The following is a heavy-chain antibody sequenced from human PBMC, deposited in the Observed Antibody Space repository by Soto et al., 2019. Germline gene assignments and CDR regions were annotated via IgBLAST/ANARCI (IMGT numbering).Heavy chain of an antibody. J-gene: IGHJ4*02. CDR3: ARASTPGLTALFDS. Sequence: PSETLSLTCTVSGGSISSGGYYWSWIRQHPGKGLEWIGYIDYSGNTYYNPSLKSRVTISVDTSKNQFSLKLSSVTAADTAVYYCARASTPGLTALFDSWGQGTLVTSPQ. V-gene: IGHV4-31*03. CDR1: GGSISSGGYY. CDR2: IDYSGNT. D-gene: IGHD7-27*01.